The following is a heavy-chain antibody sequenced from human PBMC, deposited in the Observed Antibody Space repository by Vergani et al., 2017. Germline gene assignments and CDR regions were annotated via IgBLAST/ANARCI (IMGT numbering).Heavy chain of an antibody. J-gene: IGHJ3*02. V-gene: IGHV3-30-3*01. CDR3: ARGFVGSDAFDI. CDR2: ISYDGSNK. Sequence: QVQLVESGGGVVQPGRSLRLSCAASGFTFSSYAMHWVRQAPGKGLEWVAVISYDGSNKYYADSVKVRFTISRDNSKNTLYLQMNSLRAEDTAVYYCARGFVGSDAFDIWGQGTMVTVSS. D-gene: IGHD3-10*01. CDR1: GFTFSSYA.